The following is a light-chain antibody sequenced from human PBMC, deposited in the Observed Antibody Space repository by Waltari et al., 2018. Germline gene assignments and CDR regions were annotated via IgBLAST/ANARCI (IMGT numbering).Light chain of an antibody. CDR1: QSVGTS. V-gene: IGKV3-20*01. J-gene: IGKJ1*01. Sequence: IVLTQSPGTLSLSPGERATLSCRASQSVGTSLAWYRQQKLGQAPRLLIYGVSIRATGISDRFSGSGFGTDFSLTISGLEPEDFAVYYCQHYVRLPVTFGQGTTVEIK. CDR2: GVS. CDR3: QHYVRLPVT.